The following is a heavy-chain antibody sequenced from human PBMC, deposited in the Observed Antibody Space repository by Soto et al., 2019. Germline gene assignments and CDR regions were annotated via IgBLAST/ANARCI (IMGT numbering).Heavy chain of an antibody. CDR3: ARTRVHDAFDI. CDR1: GYTFTGYY. Sequence: ASVKVSFRASGYTFTGYYMHWVRQAPGQGLEWMGWINPNSGVTNYAQKFQGRVTMTRDTSISTAYMELSRLRSDGTAVYYCARTRVHDAFDIWGQGTMVTVSS. V-gene: IGHV1-2*02. J-gene: IGHJ3*02. CDR2: INPNSGVT.